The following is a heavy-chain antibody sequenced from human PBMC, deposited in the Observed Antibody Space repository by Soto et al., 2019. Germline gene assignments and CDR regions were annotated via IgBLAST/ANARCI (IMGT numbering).Heavy chain of an antibody. CDR1: GFSLTTRGVG. CDR2: IYWDDDE. CDR3: AHRPRGYSYHFDY. J-gene: IGHJ4*02. Sequence: QITLKESGPTLVKPTQTLTLTCTFSGFSLTTRGVGVGWIRQPPGKALEWLALIYWDDDEGYSPSLKSRLTLTKDTSKHQVVLTMTHMDPVDTATYYCAHRPRGYSYHFDYWVQGTLVTVSS. V-gene: IGHV2-5*02. D-gene: IGHD5-18*01.